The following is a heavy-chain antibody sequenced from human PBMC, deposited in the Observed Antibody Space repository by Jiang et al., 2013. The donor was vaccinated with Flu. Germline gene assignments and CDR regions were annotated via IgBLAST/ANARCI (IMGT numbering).Heavy chain of an antibody. CDR2: IYHSGST. Sequence: LLKPSETLSLTCTVSGYSISSGYYWGWIRQPPGKGLEWIGSIYHSGSTYYNPSLKSRVTISVDTSKNQFSLKLSSVTAADTAVYYCARVDSGYEFDYWGQGTLVTVSS. CDR3: ARVDSGYEFDY. CDR1: GYSISSGYY. V-gene: IGHV4-38-2*02. J-gene: IGHJ4*02. D-gene: IGHD5-12*01.